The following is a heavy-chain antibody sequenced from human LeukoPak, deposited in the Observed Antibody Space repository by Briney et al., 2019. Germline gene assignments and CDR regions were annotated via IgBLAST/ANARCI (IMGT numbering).Heavy chain of an antibody. CDR1: GGTFSSYA. V-gene: IGHV1-69*04. J-gene: IGHJ4*02. D-gene: IGHD3-10*01. CDR3: ARAPLEYYYGSGFDY. Sequence: SVKVSCKASGGTFSSYAISWVRQAPGQGLEWMGRIIPILGIANYAQKFQGRVTITADKSTSTAYMELSSLRSEDTAVYYCARAPLEYYYGSGFDYWGQGTLVTVSS. CDR2: IIPILGIA.